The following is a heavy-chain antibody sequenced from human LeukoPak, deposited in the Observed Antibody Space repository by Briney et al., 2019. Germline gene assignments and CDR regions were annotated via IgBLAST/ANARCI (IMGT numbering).Heavy chain of an antibody. D-gene: IGHD6-13*01. J-gene: IGHJ4*02. Sequence: ASVKVSCKASGYTFTGYYMHWVRQAPGQGLEWMGWINPNSGDTNFAQKFQGRVTMTRDTSISTAYMELSSLTSDDTAVYYCARYSSTIPFDYWGQGTLVTVSS. CDR3: ARYSSTIPFDY. CDR2: INPNSGDT. CDR1: GYTFTGYY. V-gene: IGHV1-2*02.